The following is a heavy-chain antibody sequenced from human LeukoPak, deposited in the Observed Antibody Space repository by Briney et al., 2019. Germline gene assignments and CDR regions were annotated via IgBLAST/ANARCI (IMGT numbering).Heavy chain of an antibody. CDR1: GGSISSYY. Sequence: KPSETLSFTCTVSGGSISSYYWSWIRQPPGKGLEWIGYIYYSGSTNYNPSLKSRVTISVDTSKNQFSLKLSSVTAADTAVYYCASSTVVVVAASRFDYWGQGTLVTVSS. CDR2: IYYSGST. J-gene: IGHJ4*02. D-gene: IGHD2-15*01. V-gene: IGHV4-59*01. CDR3: ASSTVVVVAASRFDY.